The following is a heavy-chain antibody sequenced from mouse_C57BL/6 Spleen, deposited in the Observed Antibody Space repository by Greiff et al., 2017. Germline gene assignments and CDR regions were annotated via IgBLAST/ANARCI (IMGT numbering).Heavy chain of an antibody. CDR3: ARNSYSNYFDY. J-gene: IGHJ2*01. D-gene: IGHD2-5*01. V-gene: IGHV1-42*01. CDR2: INPSTGGT. Sequence: VQLKQSGPELVKPGASVKISCKASGYSFTGYYMNWVKQSPEKSLEWIGEINPSTGGTTYNQKFKAKATLTVDKSSSTAYMQLKSLTSEDSAVYYCARNSYSNYFDYWGQGTTLTVSS. CDR1: GYSFTGYY.